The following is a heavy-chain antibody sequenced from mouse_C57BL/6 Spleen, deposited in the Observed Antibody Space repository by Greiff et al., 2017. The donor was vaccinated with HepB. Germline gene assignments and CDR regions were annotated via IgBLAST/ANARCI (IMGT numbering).Heavy chain of an antibody. V-gene: IGHV1-47*01. J-gene: IGHJ1*03. Sequence: QVQLQQSGAELVKPGASVKMSCKASGYTFTTYPIEWMKQNHGKSLEWIGNFHPYNDDTKYNEKFKGKATLTVEKSSSTVYLELSRLTSDDSAVYYCASGWGLYDGYYDWYFDVWGTGTTVTVSS. CDR3: ASGWGLYDGYYDWYFDV. D-gene: IGHD2-3*01. CDR1: GYTFTTYP. CDR2: FHPYNDDT.